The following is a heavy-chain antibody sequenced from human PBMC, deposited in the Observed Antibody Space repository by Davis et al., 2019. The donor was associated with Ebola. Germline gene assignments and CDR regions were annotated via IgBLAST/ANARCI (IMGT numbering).Heavy chain of an antibody. CDR3: AKGWTKDIPYGMDV. CDR2: IIPIFGTA. J-gene: IGHJ6*02. CDR1: GGTFSSYA. V-gene: IGHV1-69*13. D-gene: IGHD2-15*01. Sequence: SVKVSCKASGGTFSSYAISWVRQAPGQGLEWMGGIIPIFGTANYAQKFQGRVTITADESTSTAYMELSSLRAEDTAVYYCAKGWTKDIPYGMDVWGQGTTVTVSS.